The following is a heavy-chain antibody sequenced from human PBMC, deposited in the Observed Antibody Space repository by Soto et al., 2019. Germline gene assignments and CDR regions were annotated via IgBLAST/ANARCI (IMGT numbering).Heavy chain of an antibody. D-gene: IGHD3-10*01. Sequence: GGSLRLSCAASGFTFSSYAMHWVRQAPGKGLEWVAVISYDGSNKYYADSVKGRFTISRDNSKNTLYLQMNSLRAEDTAVYYCARAKSWNYYGSGSYQSIIYYYRYGMAVWGQGTTVTGSS. J-gene: IGHJ6*02. CDR1: GFTFSSYA. V-gene: IGHV3-30-3*01. CDR2: ISYDGSNK. CDR3: ARAKSWNYYGSGSYQSIIYYYRYGMAV.